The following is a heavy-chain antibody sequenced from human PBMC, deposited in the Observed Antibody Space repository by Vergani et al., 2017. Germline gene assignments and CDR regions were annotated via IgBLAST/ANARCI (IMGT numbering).Heavy chain of an antibody. CDR3: ARDGYCSGGSCRHYYYYYGMDV. CDR1: GFTFSSYS. CDR2: ISSSSSYI. J-gene: IGHJ6*02. V-gene: IGHV3-21*01. D-gene: IGHD2-15*01. Sequence: EVQLVESGGGLVKPGGSLRLSCAASGFTFSSYSMNWVRQAPGKGLEWVSSISSSSSYIYYADSVKGRFTLSRDNAKNSLYLQMNSLRAEDTAVYYCARDGYCSGGSCRHYYYYYGMDVWGQGTTVTVSS.